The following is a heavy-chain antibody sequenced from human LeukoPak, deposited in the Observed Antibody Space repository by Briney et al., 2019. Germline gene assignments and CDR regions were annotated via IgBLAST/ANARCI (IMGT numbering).Heavy chain of an antibody. CDR2: IYYSGST. V-gene: IGHV4-59*01. J-gene: IGHJ4*02. CDR1: GDSIYSYY. Sequence: SETLSLTCTVSGDSIYSYYWSWIRQPPGKGLEWFGYIYYSGSTNYNPSLKSRVTISIDTSKKQFSLKLSFVTAADTAVYYCARGARGYSGYEGYYFDSWGQGTLVTVSS. CDR3: ARGARGYSGYEGYYFDS. D-gene: IGHD5-12*01.